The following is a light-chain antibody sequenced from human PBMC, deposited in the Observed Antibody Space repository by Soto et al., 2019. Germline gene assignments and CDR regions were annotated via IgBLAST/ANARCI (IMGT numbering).Light chain of an antibody. CDR3: SSYTTSNTRQIV. Sequence: QSALTQPASVSGSPGQSITISCTGTSSDVGGYNYVSWYQHHPGKAPKLLIYDVSNRPSGVSNRFSGSKSDNTASLTISGLQPEDEADYYGSSYTTSNTRQIVFGTVTKSPS. CDR1: SSDVGGYNY. CDR2: DVS. V-gene: IGLV2-14*03. J-gene: IGLJ1*01.